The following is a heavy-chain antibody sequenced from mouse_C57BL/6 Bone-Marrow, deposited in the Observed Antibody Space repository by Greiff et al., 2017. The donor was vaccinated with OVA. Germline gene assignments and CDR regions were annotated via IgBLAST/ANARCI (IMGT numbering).Heavy chain of an antibody. Sequence: VQLQQPGAELVMPGASVKLSCKASGYTFTSYWMHWVEQRPGQGLEWIGEIDPSDSYTNYNQKFKGKSTLTVDKSSSTAYMQLSSLTSEDSAVYYCARVEKLLWLRRGYFDVWGTGTTVTVSS. CDR1: GYTFTSYW. CDR3: ARVEKLLWLRRGYFDV. J-gene: IGHJ1*03. D-gene: IGHD2-2*01. V-gene: IGHV1-69*01. CDR2: IDPSDSYT.